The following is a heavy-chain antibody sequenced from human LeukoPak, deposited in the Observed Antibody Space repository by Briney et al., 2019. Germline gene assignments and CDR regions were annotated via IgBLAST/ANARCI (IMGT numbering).Heavy chain of an antibody. J-gene: IGHJ6*02. D-gene: IGHD3-9*01. CDR3: ARENYDILTGYYEDYYQYGMDV. Sequence: GGSLRLSCAASGFIFSSYSMTWVRQAPGKGLGWVSAISSSSGYIYYADSVKGRFTISRDNAKNSLYLQMNSLRAEDTAVYYCARENYDILTGYYEDYYQYGMDVWGQGTTVTVSS. CDR1: GFIFSSYS. CDR2: ISSSSGYI. V-gene: IGHV3-21*06.